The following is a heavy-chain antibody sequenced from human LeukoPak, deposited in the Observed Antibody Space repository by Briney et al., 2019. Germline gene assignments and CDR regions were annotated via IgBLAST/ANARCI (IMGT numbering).Heavy chain of an antibody. J-gene: IGHJ5*02. CDR2: IFYTVST. CDR1: GGSVSSSSYY. CDR3: ARSDFSMYTWFDP. Sequence: SETLSLTCTVSGGSVSSSSYYWGWIRQPPGRGPEWIGTIFYTVSTYYNPSLKSRVTISVDTSKNQFSLKVTSVTAADTAVYYCARSDFSMYTWFDPWGQGTQVTVSS. V-gene: IGHV4-39*01. D-gene: IGHD3-3*01.